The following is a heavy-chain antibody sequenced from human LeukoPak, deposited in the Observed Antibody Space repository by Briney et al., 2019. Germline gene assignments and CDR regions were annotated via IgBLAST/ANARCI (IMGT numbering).Heavy chain of an antibody. J-gene: IGHJ4*02. CDR1: GFTFSSYN. CDR3: ARSMSAGYDY. V-gene: IGHV3-48*01. Sequence: GGSLRLSCAASGFTFSSYNMNWVRQAPGKGLEWVSYISSSSSTIYYADSVKGRFTISRDTAKNSLYLQMNTLRAEDTAVYYCARSMSAGYDYWGQGTLVTVSS. CDR2: ISSSSSTI. D-gene: IGHD3-9*01.